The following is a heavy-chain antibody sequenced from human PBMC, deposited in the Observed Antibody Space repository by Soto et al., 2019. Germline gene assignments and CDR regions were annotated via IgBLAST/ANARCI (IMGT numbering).Heavy chain of an antibody. CDR2: INHSGST. Sequence: SETLSLTCAVYGGSFSGYYWSWIRQPPGKGLEWIGEINHSGSTNYNPSLKSRVTISVDTSKNQFSLELSSVTAADTAVYYCARLVGQWLYYYYGIDVWGQGTTVTVSS. CDR1: GGSFSGYY. V-gene: IGHV4-34*01. J-gene: IGHJ6*02. CDR3: ARLVGQWLYYYYGIDV. D-gene: IGHD6-19*01.